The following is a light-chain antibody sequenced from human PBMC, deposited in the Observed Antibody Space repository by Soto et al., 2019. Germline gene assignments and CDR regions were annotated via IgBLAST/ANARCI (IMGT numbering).Light chain of an antibody. J-gene: IGLJ2*01. Sequence: QSAMTQPPSASGSPGQSVTISCTGTSSDVGGYNYVSWYQQHPGKAPKLMIYEVSKWPSGVPDRFSGSKSGNTASLTVSGLQAEDEADYYCSSYAGSNILLFGGGTKLTV. V-gene: IGLV2-8*01. CDR2: EVS. CDR3: SSYAGSNILL. CDR1: SSDVGGYNY.